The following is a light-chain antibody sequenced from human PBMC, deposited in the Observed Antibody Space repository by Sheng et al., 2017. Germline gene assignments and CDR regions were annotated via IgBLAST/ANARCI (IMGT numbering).Light chain of an antibody. CDR3: QQRSNWPPLT. CDR1: QSVSRH. V-gene: IGKV3-11*01. J-gene: IGKJ4*01. CDR2: DAS. Sequence: EIVLTQSPATLSLSPGERATLSCRASQSVSRHLVWYQQKPGQAPRLLIYDASNRATGIPARFSGSGSGTEFTLTIRSLEPEDFAVYYCQQRSNWPPLTFGGGTKVEIK.